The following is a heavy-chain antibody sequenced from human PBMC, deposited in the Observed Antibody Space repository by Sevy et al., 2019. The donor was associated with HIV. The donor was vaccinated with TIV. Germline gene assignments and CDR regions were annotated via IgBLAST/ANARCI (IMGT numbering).Heavy chain of an antibody. CDR2: ISSSSSTI. J-gene: IGHJ3*02. CDR1: GFTFSSYS. D-gene: IGHD2-15*01. V-gene: IGHV3-48*01. CDR3: ARVGIVVGGAFDI. Sequence: GGSLRLSCAASGFTFSSYSMNWVRQAPRKGLEWVSYISSSSSTIYYADSVKGRFTISRDNAKNSLYLQMNSLRAEDTAVYYCARVGIVVGGAFDIWGQGTMVTVSS.